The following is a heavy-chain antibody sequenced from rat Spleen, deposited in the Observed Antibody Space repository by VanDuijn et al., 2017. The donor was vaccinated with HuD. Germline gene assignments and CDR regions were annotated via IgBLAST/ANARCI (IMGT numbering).Heavy chain of an antibody. D-gene: IGHD1-2*01. CDR2: ISYEGNTA. Sequence: EVQLVESGGVLVQPGRSMKLSCAASGFTFSDYYMAWVRQAPKKGLEWVASISYEGNTAFYGDSMKGRFTISRNNAENTVYLQMNSLRSEDTATYYCGKDMNYYSTYPFYVMGDWGQGASVTASS. CDR3: GKDMNYYSTYPFYVMGD. V-gene: IGHV5-22*01. CDR1: GFTFSDYY. J-gene: IGHJ4*01.